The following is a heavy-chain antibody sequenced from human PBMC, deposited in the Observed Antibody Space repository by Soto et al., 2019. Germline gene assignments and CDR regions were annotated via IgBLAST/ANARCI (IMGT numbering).Heavy chain of an antibody. V-gene: IGHV3-23*01. CDR1: GFTFSSYA. D-gene: IGHD2-15*01. CDR3: AQDIALKTVVPAVMIY. J-gene: IGHJ4*02. Sequence: GGSLRLSCAASGFTFSSYAMSWVRQAPGKGLEWVSAISGSGGSTYYADSVKGRFTISRDNSKNTMYLQMNSLRAEDTAVYYCAQDIALKTVVPAVMIYWGQGTLVTVSS. CDR2: ISGSGGST.